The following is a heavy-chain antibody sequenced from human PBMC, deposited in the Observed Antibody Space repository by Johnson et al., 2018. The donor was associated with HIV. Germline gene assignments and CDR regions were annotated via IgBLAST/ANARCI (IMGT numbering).Heavy chain of an antibody. V-gene: IGHV3-53*01. CDR1: GFTVSNNY. Sequence: VQLVESGGGLIQPGGSLRLSCVASGFTVSNNYMSWVRQAPGKGLELVSVIYSGGSTYYADSVKGRFTISRDTSKNTLYLQMNSLRAEDTAVYYCTTEGVRDGYSVAFDIWGQGTMVTVSS. CDR3: TTEGVRDGYSVAFDI. D-gene: IGHD5-24*01. CDR2: IYSGGST. J-gene: IGHJ3*02.